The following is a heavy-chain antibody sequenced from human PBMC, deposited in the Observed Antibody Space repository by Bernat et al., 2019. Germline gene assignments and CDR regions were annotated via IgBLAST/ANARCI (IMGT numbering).Heavy chain of an antibody. V-gene: IGHV3-15*07. CDR3: TTVEKWELLWFGELLGVDY. D-gene: IGHD3-10*01. Sequence: EVQLVESGGGLVKPGGSLRLSCAASGFTFSNAWRNWVRQAPGKGLEWVGGIKSKTDGGTTDYAAPVKGRFTISRDDSKTTLYLQMNSLKTEDTAVYYCTTVEKWELLWFGELLGVDYWGQGTLVTVSS. J-gene: IGHJ4*02. CDR1: GFTFSNAW. CDR2: IKSKTDGGTT.